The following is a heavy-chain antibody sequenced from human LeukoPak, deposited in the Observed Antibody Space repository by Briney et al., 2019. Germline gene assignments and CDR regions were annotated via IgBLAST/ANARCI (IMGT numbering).Heavy chain of an antibody. Sequence: GGSLRPSCAASGFTFSSYWMNWVRQAPGKGLEWVANIKQDGSEKYYVDSVKGRFTISRDNAKNSLYLQMNSLRVEDTAVYYCAREYVDIVPMGSFDYWGQGTLVTVSS. V-gene: IGHV3-7*01. J-gene: IGHJ4*02. CDR2: IKQDGSEK. CDR1: GFTFSSYW. CDR3: AREYVDIVPMGSFDY. D-gene: IGHD5-12*01.